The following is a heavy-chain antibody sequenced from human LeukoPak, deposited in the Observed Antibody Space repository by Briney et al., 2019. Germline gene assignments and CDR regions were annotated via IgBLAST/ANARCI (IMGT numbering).Heavy chain of an antibody. CDR2: IYYSGST. J-gene: IGHJ4*02. V-gene: IGHV4-39*01. CDR1: GGSISSSSYS. D-gene: IGHD5-18*01. Sequence: PSETLSLTCTVSGGSISSSSYSWGWIRQPPGKGLEWIGSIYYSGSTYYNPSLKSRVTISVDTSKNQFSLKLSSVTAADTAVYYCARHRRGYSYGVVLNYFDYWGQGTLVTVSS. CDR3: ARHRRGYSYGVVLNYFDY.